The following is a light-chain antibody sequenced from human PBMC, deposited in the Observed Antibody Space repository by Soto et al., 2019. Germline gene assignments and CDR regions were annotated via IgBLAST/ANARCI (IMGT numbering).Light chain of an antibody. Sequence: EIVLTQSPGTLSLSPGERATLSCRASQSVSTNYLAWYQHKPGQAPRLLIYGASSRATGIPDRFSGSGSGTDFTLTISRLEPEAFAVYYCQQYGSSPWTFGQGTKVEIK. V-gene: IGKV3-20*01. CDR3: QQYGSSPWT. CDR2: GAS. CDR1: QSVSTNY. J-gene: IGKJ1*01.